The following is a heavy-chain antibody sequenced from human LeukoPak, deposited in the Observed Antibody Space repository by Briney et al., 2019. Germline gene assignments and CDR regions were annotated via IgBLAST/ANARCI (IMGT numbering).Heavy chain of an antibody. CDR1: GGSISSYY. CDR3: ARTVRQQLVS. D-gene: IGHD6-13*01. Sequence: PSEALSLTCTVSGGSISSYYWSWIRQPPGKGLEWIGYIYYSGSTNYNPSLKSRVTISVDTSKNQFSLKLSSVTAADTAVYYCARTVRQQLVSWGQGTLVTVSS. CDR2: IYYSGST. V-gene: IGHV4-59*01. J-gene: IGHJ4*02.